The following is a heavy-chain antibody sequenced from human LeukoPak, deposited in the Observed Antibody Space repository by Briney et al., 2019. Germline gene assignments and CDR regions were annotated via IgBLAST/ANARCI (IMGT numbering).Heavy chain of an antibody. CDR1: GFTFSSYG. CDR2: ISYDGSNK. Sequence: GGSLRLSCIASGFTFSSYGMRWVRQAPGKELEWVAVISYDGSNKYYADSVKGRFTISRDTSKNTLYLQMTSLKAGDTAVYYCARDRTYYYDSSGYFGYWGQGTLVTVSS. CDR3: ARDRTYYYDSSGYFGY. D-gene: IGHD3-22*01. V-gene: IGHV3-30*03. J-gene: IGHJ4*02.